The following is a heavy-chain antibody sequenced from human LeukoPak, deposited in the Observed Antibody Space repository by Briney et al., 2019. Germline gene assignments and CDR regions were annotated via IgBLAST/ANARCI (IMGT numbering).Heavy chain of an antibody. J-gene: IGHJ3*01. V-gene: IGHV4-59*08. CDR2: IYSTGST. D-gene: IGHD5-18*01. Sequence: PSETLSYRRSVSGGSINTYWWSWIRQPPGKGLEWIAYIYSTGSTNYNPSLKSRVTISVDTSKNQFSLTLSSVTAADTAVYYCARQPGGTAAFDLWGQGTMPTVSS. CDR1: GGSINTYW. CDR3: ARQPGGTAAFDL.